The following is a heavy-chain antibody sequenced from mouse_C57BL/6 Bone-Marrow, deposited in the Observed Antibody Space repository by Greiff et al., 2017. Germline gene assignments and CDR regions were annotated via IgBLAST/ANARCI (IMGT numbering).Heavy chain of an antibody. Sequence: EVKLVESGEGLVKPGGSLKLSCSASGFTFSSYAMSWVRQTPEKRLEWVAYISSGGDYIYYADTVKGRFTISRDNASNTLYLQMSSLKSEDTAMYYCTREDPYSNLYFDYWGQGTTLTVSS. D-gene: IGHD2-5*01. CDR3: TREDPYSNLYFDY. V-gene: IGHV5-9-1*02. J-gene: IGHJ2*01. CDR1: GFTFSSYA. CDR2: ISSGGDYI.